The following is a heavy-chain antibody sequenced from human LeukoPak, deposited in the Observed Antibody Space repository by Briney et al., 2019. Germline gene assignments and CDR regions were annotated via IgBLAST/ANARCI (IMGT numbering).Heavy chain of an antibody. J-gene: IGHJ3*02. D-gene: IGHD6-13*01. CDR3: AKKYSSSWSDAFDI. Sequence: PGGSLRLSCAASGFTFSSYGMHWVRQAPGKGLEWVAFIRYDGGNKYYADSVKGRFTISRDNSKNTLYLQMNSLRAEDTAVYYCAKKYSSSWSDAFDIWGQGTMVTVSS. CDR2: IRYDGGNK. V-gene: IGHV3-30*02. CDR1: GFTFSSYG.